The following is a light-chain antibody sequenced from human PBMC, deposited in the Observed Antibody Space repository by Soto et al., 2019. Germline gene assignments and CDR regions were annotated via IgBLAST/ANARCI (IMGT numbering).Light chain of an antibody. Sequence: DIVWTQSPGTLSLSPGDRATLSCRASQSISDTLAWYQQKPGQAPRLLIYGASSRATGIPDRFSGSGSGTDFTLTISRLEPEDFAVYYCQQYGSSPRTFGQGTRLAI. J-gene: IGKJ5*01. CDR2: GAS. V-gene: IGKV3-20*01. CDR3: QQYGSSPRT. CDR1: QSISDT.